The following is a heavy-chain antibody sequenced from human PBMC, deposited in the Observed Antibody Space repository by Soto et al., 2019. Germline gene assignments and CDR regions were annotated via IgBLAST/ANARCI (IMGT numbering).Heavy chain of an antibody. CDR3: AKDSVGSAMAV. D-gene: IGHD3-10*01. CDR1: GFNLNDFG. J-gene: IGHJ6*02. Sequence: QVQLVESGGGVVQPGRSLRLSCEASGFNLNDFGIHWVRQTPGKGLEWVAVISYDGSSEYYVDSVKDRFTVSRDNSKGXXXXXXXPLRXXXXXXXYCAKDSVGSAMAVLGQGTTVIVSS. V-gene: IGHV3-30*03. CDR2: ISYDGSSE.